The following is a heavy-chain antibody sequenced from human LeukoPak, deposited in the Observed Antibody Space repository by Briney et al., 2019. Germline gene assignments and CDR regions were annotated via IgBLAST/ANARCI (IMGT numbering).Heavy chain of an antibody. Sequence: PSQTLSLTCPVSSGSISSGVYYWRWIRQHPGKGLQWIGYIYYSGSTYYNPSLKSRLTISVDTSKNQFSLKLSSVTAADTAVYYCARGVRWLQLSYFDCWGQGTLVTISS. CDR1: SGSISSGVYY. CDR2: IYYSGST. CDR3: ARGVRWLQLSYFDC. V-gene: IGHV4-31*03. D-gene: IGHD5-24*01. J-gene: IGHJ4*02.